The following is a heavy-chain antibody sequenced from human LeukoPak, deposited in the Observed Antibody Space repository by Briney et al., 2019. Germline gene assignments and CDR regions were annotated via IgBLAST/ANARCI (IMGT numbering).Heavy chain of an antibody. V-gene: IGHV4-59*01. Sequence: PSETLSLTCTASGGSLSSDYWSWLRQPPPKGLEWIGYVSHSGSTNYNPSLNLRLTIPLDTSKSRFSLNLSSVAAADTAIYFCARYVRGPDYYIDVWGKGTTVTVSS. D-gene: IGHD3-10*02. CDR3: ARYVRGPDYYIDV. CDR2: VSHSGST. J-gene: IGHJ6*03. CDR1: GGSLSSDY.